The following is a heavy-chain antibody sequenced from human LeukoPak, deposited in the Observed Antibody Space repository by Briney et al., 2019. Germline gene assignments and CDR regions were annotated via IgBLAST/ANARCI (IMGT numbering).Heavy chain of an antibody. D-gene: IGHD6-19*01. J-gene: IGHJ3*02. CDR3: ARGLTYSSARDAFDI. CDR1: GGSISSYY. CDR2: IYYSGST. Sequence: SETLSLTCTVSGGSISSYYWSWIRQPPGKGLEWIGYIYYSGSTNYNPSLKSRVTISVDTSKNQFSLKLSSVTAADTAMYYCARGLTYSSARDAFDIWGQGTMVTVSS. V-gene: IGHV4-59*01.